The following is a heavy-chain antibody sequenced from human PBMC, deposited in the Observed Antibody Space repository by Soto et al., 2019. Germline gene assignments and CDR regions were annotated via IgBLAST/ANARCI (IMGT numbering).Heavy chain of an antibody. CDR1: GGSLSSYY. J-gene: IGHJ4*02. D-gene: IGHD1-26*01. V-gene: IGHV4-59*01. Sequence: SETLSLTCTVSGGSLSSYYWSWIRRPPGMGLEWIASISYSGTTNYNSSLKSRVTISMDTSKNQFSLKLTSVTAADTAVYYCARRYGGNFDYWGQGTLVTVSS. CDR3: ARRYGGNFDY. CDR2: ISYSGTT.